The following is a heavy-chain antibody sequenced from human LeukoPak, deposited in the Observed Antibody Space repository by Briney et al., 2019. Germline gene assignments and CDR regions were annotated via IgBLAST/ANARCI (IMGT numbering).Heavy chain of an antibody. CDR1: GFPFSNAW. D-gene: IGHD5-24*01. Sequence: GGSLRLSCAVSGFPFSNAWMSWVRQAPGKGLEWLGRIKSKTDGGTTDYAAPVKGRFTISRDDSKDTLFLHMSNLKTEDTAVYYCTTDSLFGDDYNPDPFDYWGQGTLVAVSS. CDR3: TTDSLFGDDYNPDPFDY. J-gene: IGHJ4*02. CDR2: IKSKTDGGTT. V-gene: IGHV3-15*01.